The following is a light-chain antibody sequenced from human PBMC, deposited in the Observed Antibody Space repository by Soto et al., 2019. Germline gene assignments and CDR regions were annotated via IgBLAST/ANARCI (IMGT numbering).Light chain of an antibody. V-gene: IGLV2-14*01. CDR3: SSYTSSRAYV. J-gene: IGLJ1*01. Sequence: QSALTQPASVSGSPGQSITISCTGTSSDVGGYNYVSWYQQQSGKAPKLMIHEVSNRPSGVSNRFSGSKSGDTASLTISGLQAKDEADYDCSSYTSSRAYVFGIGTKVTVL. CDR2: EVS. CDR1: SSDVGGYNY.